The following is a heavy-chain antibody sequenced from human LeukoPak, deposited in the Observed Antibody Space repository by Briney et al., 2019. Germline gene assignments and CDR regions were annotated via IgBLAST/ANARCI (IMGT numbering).Heavy chain of an antibody. CDR2: MNPNSGNT. CDR3: ARSSLPGYVPKNPDYYMDV. Sequence: ASVKVSCKASGYTFTSYGINWVRQATGQGLEWMGWMNPNSGNTGYAQKFQGRVTITRNTSISTAYMELSSLRSEDTAVYYCARSSLPGYVPKNPDYYMDVWGKGTTVTVSS. CDR1: GYTFTSYG. V-gene: IGHV1-8*03. D-gene: IGHD5-12*01. J-gene: IGHJ6*03.